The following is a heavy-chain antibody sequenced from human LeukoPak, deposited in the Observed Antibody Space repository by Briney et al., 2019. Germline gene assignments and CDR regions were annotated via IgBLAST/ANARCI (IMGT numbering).Heavy chain of an antibody. D-gene: IGHD6-19*01. CDR3: ARDRSYSSGWNRYFDL. CDR1: GGSISSYY. Sequence: PSETLSLTCTVSGGSISSYYWSWIRQPPGKGLEWIGEINHSGSTNYDPSLKSRVTISVDTSKNQFSLKLSSVTAADTAVCYCARDRSYSSGWNRYFDLWGRGTLVTVSS. CDR2: INHSGST. V-gene: IGHV4-34*01. J-gene: IGHJ2*01.